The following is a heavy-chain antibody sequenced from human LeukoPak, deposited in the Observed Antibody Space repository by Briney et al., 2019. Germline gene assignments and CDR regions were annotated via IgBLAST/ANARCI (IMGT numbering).Heavy chain of an antibody. Sequence: GASVKVSCKASGGTFSSYAISWVRQAPGQGLEWMGGIIPIFGTANYAQKFQGRVTITADKSTSTAYMELSSLRSEDTAVYYCARKYCSGGSCYNSRGWFDPWGQGTLVTVSS. CDR1: GGTFSSYA. D-gene: IGHD2-15*01. CDR3: ARKYCSGGSCYNSRGWFDP. CDR2: IIPIFGTA. V-gene: IGHV1-69*06. J-gene: IGHJ5*02.